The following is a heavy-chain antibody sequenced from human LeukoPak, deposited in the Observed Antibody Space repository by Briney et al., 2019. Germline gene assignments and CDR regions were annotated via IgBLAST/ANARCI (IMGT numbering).Heavy chain of an antibody. CDR3: ARDPAYDFWSGYYGGMDV. Sequence: PGGSLRLSSAASGFTLSSYSMNWVRQAPGKGLEWVSSISSSSSYIYYADSVKGRFTISRDNAKNSLYLQMNSLRAEDTAVYYCARDPAYDFWSGYYGGMDVWGQGTTVTVSS. CDR1: GFTLSSYS. J-gene: IGHJ6*02. CDR2: ISSSSSYI. V-gene: IGHV3-21*01. D-gene: IGHD3-3*01.